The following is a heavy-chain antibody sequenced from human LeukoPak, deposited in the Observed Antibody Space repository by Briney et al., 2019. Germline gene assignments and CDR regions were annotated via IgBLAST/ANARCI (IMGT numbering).Heavy chain of an antibody. CDR3: AKSRETDYGDYSYYYYGMDV. J-gene: IGHJ6*02. CDR1: GFTFSSYA. D-gene: IGHD4-17*01. V-gene: IGHV3-23*01. CDR2: ISGSGGST. Sequence: PGGSLRLSCAASGFTFSSYAMSWVRQAPGKGLEWVSAISGSGGSTYYADSVKGRFTISRDNSKNTLYLQMNSLRAEETAVYYCAKSRETDYGDYSYYYYGMDVWGQGTTVTVSS.